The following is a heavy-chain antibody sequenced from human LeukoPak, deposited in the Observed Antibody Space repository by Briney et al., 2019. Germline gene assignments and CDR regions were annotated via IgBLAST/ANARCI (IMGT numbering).Heavy chain of an antibody. CDR1: GFSLSTARMG. D-gene: IGHD3-10*01. CDR2: IFSNDEK. J-gene: IGHJ5*02. CDR3: GRVWFGESPNWLVP. V-gene: IGHV2-26*01. Sequence: GPVLVKPTEILTLTCTVSGFSLSTARMGVTWIRQPPGKALEWLAHIFSNDEKSYNTSLKSRLTISKDTSKSQVVLTMTNMDPADTATYCRGRVWFGESPNWLVPWGQGTLVTISS.